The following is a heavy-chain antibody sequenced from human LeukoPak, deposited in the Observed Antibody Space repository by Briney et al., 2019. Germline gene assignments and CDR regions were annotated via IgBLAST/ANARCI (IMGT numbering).Heavy chain of an antibody. J-gene: IGHJ4*02. CDR1: GDSMSSGGYY. CDR3: ARTRLRGDPFDD. V-gene: IGHV4-31*03. D-gene: IGHD2-21*02. Sequence: SQTLSLTCTVSGDSMSSGGYYWSWIRQHPGKGLEWIGYIFSTGNTYYNPSLKSRLTISVDTSKNRFSLQLSFVTATDTAVYYCARTRLRGDPFDDWGQGTLVTVSS. CDR2: IFSTGNT.